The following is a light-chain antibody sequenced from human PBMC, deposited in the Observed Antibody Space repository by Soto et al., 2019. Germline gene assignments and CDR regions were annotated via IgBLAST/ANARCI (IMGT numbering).Light chain of an antibody. V-gene: IGKV3-11*01. CDR1: QSVTSS. CDR3: QQRTTWPT. Sequence: EIVLTQSPATLSLSPGDRATLSCRASQSVTSSLVWFQQKPGQALRLLIYDVSRRVTAIPARFSGSGSGTYFTLTISSLETEDFAVYYCQQRTTWPTFGVGTKVEIQ. CDR2: DVS. J-gene: IGKJ4*01.